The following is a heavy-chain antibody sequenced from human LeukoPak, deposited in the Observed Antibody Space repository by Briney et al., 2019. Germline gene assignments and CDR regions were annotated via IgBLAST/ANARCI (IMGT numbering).Heavy chain of an antibody. CDR1: GFTFSSYG. CDR3: AKYSYGYYYYYGMDV. D-gene: IGHD5-18*01. CDR2: ISYDGSNK. V-gene: IGHV3-30*18. J-gene: IGHJ6*02. Sequence: GGSLRLSCAASGFTFSSYGMHWVRQAPGKGLEWVAVISYDGSNKYYADSMKGRFTISRDNSKNTLYLQMNSLRAEDTAVYYCAKYSYGYYYYYGMDVWGQGTTVTVSS.